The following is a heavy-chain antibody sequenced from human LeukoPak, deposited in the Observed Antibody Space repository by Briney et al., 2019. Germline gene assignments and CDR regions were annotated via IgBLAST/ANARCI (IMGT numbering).Heavy chain of an antibody. CDR3: ARVIVPAAIRNNWFDP. V-gene: IGHV1-69*13. CDR1: GGTFSSYA. D-gene: IGHD2-2*02. J-gene: IGHJ5*02. CDR2: IIPIFGTA. Sequence: ASVKVSCKASGGTFSSYAISWVRQAPGQGLEWMGGIIPIFGTANYAQKFQGRVTITADESTSTAYMELSSLRSEDTAVYYCARVIVPAAIRNNWFDPWGQGTLVTVSS.